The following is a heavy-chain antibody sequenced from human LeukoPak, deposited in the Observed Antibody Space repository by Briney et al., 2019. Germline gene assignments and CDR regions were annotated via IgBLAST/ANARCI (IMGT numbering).Heavy chain of an antibody. CDR3: ARDRSGWYDS. CDR1: GFIFSGNY. Sequence: GGSLRLSGAAPGFIFSGNYMSWVGQPPGKGLEWVSVICSGGSTYYADSVKGRFTISRDISKNTLYLQMNSLRAEDTAVYYCARDRSGWYDSWGQGTLVTVS. CDR2: ICSGGST. V-gene: IGHV3-53*01. J-gene: IGHJ5*01. D-gene: IGHD3-3*01.